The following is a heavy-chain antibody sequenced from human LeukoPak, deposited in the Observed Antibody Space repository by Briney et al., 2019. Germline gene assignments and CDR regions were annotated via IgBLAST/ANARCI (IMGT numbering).Heavy chain of an antibody. Sequence: ASVKVSCKASGYTFTSYGISWVRQAPGQGLEWMGGIIPIFGTANYAQKFQGRVTITADESTSTAYMELSSLRSEDTAVYYCARGFWSGSYYYYGMDVWGQGTTVTVSS. CDR3: ARGFWSGSYYYYGMDV. D-gene: IGHD3-3*01. CDR2: IIPIFGTA. CDR1: GYTFTSYG. V-gene: IGHV1-69*13. J-gene: IGHJ6*02.